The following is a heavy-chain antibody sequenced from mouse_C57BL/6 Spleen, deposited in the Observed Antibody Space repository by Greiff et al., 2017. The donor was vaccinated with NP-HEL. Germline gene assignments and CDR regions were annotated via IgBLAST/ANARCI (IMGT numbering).Heavy chain of an antibody. D-gene: IGHD1-1*01. CDR2: IDPSDSYT. CDR1: GYTFTSYW. CDR3: ARGGNYYGSSYVRYAMDY. Sequence: QVQLKQSGAELVKPGASVKLSCKASGYTFTSYWMQWVKQRPGQGLEWIGEIDPSDSYTNYNQKFKGKATLTVDTSSSTAYMQLSSLTSEDSAVYYCARGGNYYGSSYVRYAMDYWGQGTSVTVSS. J-gene: IGHJ4*01. V-gene: IGHV1-50*01.